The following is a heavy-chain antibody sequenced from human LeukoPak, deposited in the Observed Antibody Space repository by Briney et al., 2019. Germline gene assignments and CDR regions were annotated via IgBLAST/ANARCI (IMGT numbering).Heavy chain of an antibody. CDR3: AEGPYYYGSGSFPRRFQH. J-gene: IGHJ1*01. D-gene: IGHD3-10*01. V-gene: IGHV4-59*12. CDR2: VYYSGST. Sequence: PSETLSLTCTVSGGSISSYYWSWIRQPPGEGLEWIGYVYYSGSTNYNPSLKSRVTISVDKSKNQFSLKLSSVTAADTAVYYCAEGPYYYGSGSFPRRFQHWGQGTLVTVSS. CDR1: GGSISSYY.